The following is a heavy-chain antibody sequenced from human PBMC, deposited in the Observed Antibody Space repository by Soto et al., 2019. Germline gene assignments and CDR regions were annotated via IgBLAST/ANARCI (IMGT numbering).Heavy chain of an antibody. CDR1: GFTFSSYD. CDR3: ARDLGLGSGSYSGVFDY. Sequence: SGGSLRLSCAASGFTFSSYDMNWVRQAPGKGLEWVSYISSSSSTLYYTDSVKGRFTISRDNAKNSLFLQINSLRVDDTAVYYCARDLGLGSGSYSGVFDYWGQGTLVTVSS. CDR2: ISSSSSTL. J-gene: IGHJ4*02. V-gene: IGHV3-48*01. D-gene: IGHD6-19*01.